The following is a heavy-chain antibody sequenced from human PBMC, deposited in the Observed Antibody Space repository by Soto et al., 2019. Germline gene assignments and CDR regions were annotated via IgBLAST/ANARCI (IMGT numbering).Heavy chain of an antibody. D-gene: IGHD4-17*01. V-gene: IGHV1-3*01. CDR1: GYTFTSYA. J-gene: IGHJ5*02. CDR2: INAGNGNT. Sequence: ASVKVSCKASGYTFTSYAMHWVRQAPGQRLEWMGWINAGNGNTKYSQKFQGRVTMTSDTSTTTAYMELTSLTSDDTAVYYCVRLPWADYGGIFDPWGQGTLVTVSS. CDR3: VRLPWADYGGIFDP.